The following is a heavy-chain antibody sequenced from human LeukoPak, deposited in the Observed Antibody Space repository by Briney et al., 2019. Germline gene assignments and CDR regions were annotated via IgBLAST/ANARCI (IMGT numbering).Heavy chain of an antibody. CDR1: GFSFCDFW. Sequence: GGSLRLYCVVSGFSFCDFWMSWVRPAPGGGVEWVAKIREDGGEFYYVDSVKGRFTISRDNAKNSLFLQMNSLRVDDTAVYYCVGDRSPRANWFGPWGQGTLVTVSS. CDR3: VGDRSPRANWFGP. D-gene: IGHD3-10*01. J-gene: IGHJ5*02. CDR2: IREDGGEF. V-gene: IGHV3-7*01.